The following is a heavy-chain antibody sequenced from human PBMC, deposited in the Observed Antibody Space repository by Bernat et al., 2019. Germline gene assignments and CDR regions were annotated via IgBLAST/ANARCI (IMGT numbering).Heavy chain of an antibody. J-gene: IGHJ4*02. V-gene: IGHV3-23*01. CDR3: AKGWYSGYSDY. Sequence: EVQLLESGGGLVQPGGSLRLSCAASGFTLSSYVMSWVRQAPGKGLEWVSVISGTGGSTYYAECVKARCTFSRDNSKNTLYLQMDSLRAEDTAVYYCAKGWYSGYSDYWGEGTLVTISS. D-gene: IGHD1-26*01. CDR2: ISGTGGST. CDR1: GFTLSSYV.